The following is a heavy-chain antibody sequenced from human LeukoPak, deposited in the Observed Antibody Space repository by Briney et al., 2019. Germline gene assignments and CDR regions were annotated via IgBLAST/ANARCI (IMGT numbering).Heavy chain of an antibody. J-gene: IGHJ4*02. D-gene: IGHD3-10*01. CDR1: GGSISSSSYH. V-gene: IGHV4-39*01. Sequence: PSETLSRTCTGSGGSISSSSYHWGCIGQSPGKGLEWIRNIYYTGSAYYNQSLKSRLTISADTSNNQFSLKLNSVTAAVYAVYYCARCISMVRGVIRPPDYWGKGTLVTVSS. CDR2: IYYTGSA. CDR3: ARCISMVRGVIRPPDY.